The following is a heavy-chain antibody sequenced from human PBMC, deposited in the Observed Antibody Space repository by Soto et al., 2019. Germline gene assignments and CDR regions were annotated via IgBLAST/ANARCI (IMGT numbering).Heavy chain of an antibody. CDR2: INHSGST. CDR3: ARGGDNIVATGVFYD. D-gene: IGHD5-12*01. CDR1: GGSFSGYY. Sequence: SETLSLTCAVYGGSFSGYYWSWIRQPPGKGLEWIGEINHSGSTNYNPSLKSRVTISVDTSKNQFPLKLSSVTAADTAVYYCARGGDNIVATGVFYDWGQGTLVTVSS. V-gene: IGHV4-34*01. J-gene: IGHJ4*02.